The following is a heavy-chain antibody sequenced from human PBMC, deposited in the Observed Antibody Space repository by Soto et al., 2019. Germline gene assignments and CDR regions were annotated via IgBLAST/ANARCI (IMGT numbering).Heavy chain of an antibody. CDR1: GFTVSSNY. J-gene: IGHJ4*02. D-gene: IGHD3-22*01. CDR2: IYSGGGT. Sequence: TGGSLRLSCAASGFTVSSNYMSWVRQAPGKGLEWVSVIYSGGGTYYADSVKGRFTISRDNSKNTLYLQMNSLRAEDTAVYYCARENALYYYDSSGNYFEYWGQGTQVTVSS. CDR3: ARENALYYYDSSGNYFEY. V-gene: IGHV3-53*01.